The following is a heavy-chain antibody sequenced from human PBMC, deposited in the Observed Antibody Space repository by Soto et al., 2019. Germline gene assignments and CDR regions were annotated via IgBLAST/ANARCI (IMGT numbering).Heavy chain of an antibody. J-gene: IGHJ4*02. CDR2: IYSGGST. CDR1: GFTVSSNY. CDR3: VPLCRYCSTTTPS. D-gene: IGHD2-2*01. V-gene: IGHV3-53*01. Sequence: PGGSLRLSCAASGFTVSSNYMSWVRQAPGKGLEWVSVIYSGGSTYYADSVKGRFTISRDNSKNTLYLQMNSLRAEDTAVYYCVPLCRYCSTTTPSWGQGTLVTVSS.